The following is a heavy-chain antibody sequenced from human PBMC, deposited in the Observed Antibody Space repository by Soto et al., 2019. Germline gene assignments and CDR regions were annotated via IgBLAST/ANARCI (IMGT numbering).Heavy chain of an antibody. D-gene: IGHD2-8*01. CDR2: INPTGGST. CDR1: GYTFTSYY. V-gene: IGHV1-46*01. J-gene: IGHJ4*02. Sequence: QVQLVQSGAEVKKPGASVKVSCKASGYTFTSYYMHWVRQAPGQGLEWMGIINPTGGSTSYAQKFQGRVTMTRATSTSTVYMELSSLSSEDTAVYYCARDAGDPGGCEGYWGQGTLVTVSS. CDR3: ARDAGDPGGCEGY.